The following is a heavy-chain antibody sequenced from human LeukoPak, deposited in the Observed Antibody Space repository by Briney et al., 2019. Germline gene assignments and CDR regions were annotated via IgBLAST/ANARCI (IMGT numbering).Heavy chain of an antibody. CDR2: ISSDGSDI. D-gene: IGHD6-19*01. V-gene: IGHV3-74*01. CDR1: EFTFSSFW. CDR3: ARERRSSGWYDAFDM. J-gene: IGHJ3*02. Sequence: GGSLRLSCAASEFTFSSFWMHWVRQAPGKGLVWVSRISSDGSDIRYADSVKGRFTISRDNAKNTLYPQMNSLRADDTAVYYCARERRSSGWYDAFDMRGQGTMVTVSS.